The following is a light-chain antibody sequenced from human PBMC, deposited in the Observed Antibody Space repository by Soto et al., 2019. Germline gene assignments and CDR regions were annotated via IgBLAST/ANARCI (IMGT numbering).Light chain of an antibody. CDR3: QQYYSRPFT. CDR2: GAS. J-gene: IGKJ3*01. CDR1: QSVSSTY. V-gene: IGKV3-20*01. Sequence: EIVLTQSPGTLSLSPGERATLSCRASQSVSSTYLAWYQQKPGQAPRLLIYGASSRATGIPDRFSGSGSGTDFTLTISSLQAEDVAVYYCQQYYSRPFTFGPGTKVDIK.